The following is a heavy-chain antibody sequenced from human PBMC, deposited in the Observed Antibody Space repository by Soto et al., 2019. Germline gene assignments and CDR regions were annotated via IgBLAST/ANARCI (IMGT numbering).Heavy chain of an antibody. CDR1: GFTFSSYS. CDR3: ARGYSTSSGHYFDY. CDR2: VCCSDGRT. J-gene: IGHJ4*02. D-gene: IGHD1-26*01. Sequence: PGGSLRLSCAASGFTFSSYSMNWVRQAPGKGLEWVSSVCCSDGRTYYADSVRGRYTISRDNSRNTVFLQMNGLRAEDTAFYYCARGYSTSSGHYFDYWGQGNPVTVSS. V-gene: IGHV3-23*01.